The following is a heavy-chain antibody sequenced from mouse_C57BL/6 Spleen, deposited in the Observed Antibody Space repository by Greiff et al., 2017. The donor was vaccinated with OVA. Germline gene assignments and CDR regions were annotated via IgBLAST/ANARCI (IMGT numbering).Heavy chain of an antibody. CDR1: GYAFSSYW. CDR2: IYPGDGDT. J-gene: IGHJ4*01. D-gene: IGHD3-1*01. CDR3: ARQGLDYYAMDY. V-gene: IGHV1-80*01. Sequence: LQESGAELVKPGASVKISCKASGYAFSSYWMNWVKQRPGKGLEWIGQIYPGDGDTNYNGKFKGKATLTADKSSSTAYMQLSSLTSEDSAVYFCARQGLDYYAMDYWGQGTSVTVSS.